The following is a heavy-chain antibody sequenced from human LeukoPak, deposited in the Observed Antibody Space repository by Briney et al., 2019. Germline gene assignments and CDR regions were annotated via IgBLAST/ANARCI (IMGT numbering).Heavy chain of an antibody. CDR1: GFMFDGFA. J-gene: IGHJ4*02. CDR3: AKSDTPWGSWYYFDY. D-gene: IGHD6-13*01. CDR2: ISLKDDMT. Sequence: GGSLRLSCAASGFMFDGFAVSWVRQVPGRGLEWVCGISLKDDMTRYGESVEGRFTISRDNSKNTLYLQMNSLRAEDTAVYYCAKSDTPWGSWYYFDYWGQGILVTVSS. V-gene: IGHV3-20*04.